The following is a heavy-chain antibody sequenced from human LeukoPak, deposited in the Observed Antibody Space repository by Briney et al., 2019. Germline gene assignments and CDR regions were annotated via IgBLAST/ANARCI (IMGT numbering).Heavy chain of an antibody. V-gene: IGHV3-7*01. CDR2: IKQDGSEK. CDR3: ASDRVAGTHDL. J-gene: IGHJ4*02. CDR1: GFTFSSYW. D-gene: IGHD6-19*01. Sequence: PGGSLRLSCAASGFTFSSYWMSWVRQAPGKGLEWVANIKQDGSEKHYVDSMKGRFTISRDNAKNSLYLQMNSLRAEDTAVYYCASDRVAGTHDLWGQGTLVTVSS.